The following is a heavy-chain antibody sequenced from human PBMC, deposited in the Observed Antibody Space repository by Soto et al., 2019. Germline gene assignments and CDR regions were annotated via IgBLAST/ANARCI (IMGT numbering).Heavy chain of an antibody. V-gene: IGHV3-23*01. J-gene: IGHJ5*02. Sequence: EVQLLESGGGLVQPGGSLRLSCAASGFTFSSYAMSWVRQAPGKGLEWVSAISGSGGSTYYADSVKGRFTISRDNSKNTLYLQMNSLRAEDTAVYYCAKCGLLWFGESLNWFDPWGQGTLVTVSS. CDR3: AKCGLLWFGESLNWFDP. CDR1: GFTFSSYA. CDR2: ISGSGGST. D-gene: IGHD3-10*01.